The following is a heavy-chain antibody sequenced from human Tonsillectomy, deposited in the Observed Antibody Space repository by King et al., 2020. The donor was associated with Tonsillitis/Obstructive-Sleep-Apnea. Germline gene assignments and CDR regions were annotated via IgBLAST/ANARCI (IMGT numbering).Heavy chain of an antibody. Sequence: VQLVESGAEVKKPGESLKISCKGSGYSFTSYWIGWVRQMPGKGLEWMGIIYPGDSDTRYSPSFQCQVTISADKSISTAYLQWSSLKASDTAMYYCALSYCSSTSCQYYYYYGMDVWGQGTTVTVSS. CDR3: ALSYCSSTSCQYYYYYGMDV. D-gene: IGHD2-2*01. J-gene: IGHJ6*02. CDR1: GYSFTSYW. CDR2: IYPGDSDT. V-gene: IGHV5-51*03.